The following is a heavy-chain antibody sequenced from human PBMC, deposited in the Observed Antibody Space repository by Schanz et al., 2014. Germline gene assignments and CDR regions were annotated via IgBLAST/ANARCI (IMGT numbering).Heavy chain of an antibody. CDR3: ARDRGYDFSFDP. J-gene: IGHJ5*02. CDR2: IYTSGST. V-gene: IGHV4-4*07. Sequence: QVQLQESGPGLVKSSETLSLTCTVSGGSISSFYWGWIRQPAGKGLEWIGRIYTSGSTNYNPSLNSRVPMSLDTSKTQFSRKRTSVTAADTAVYYCARDRGYDFSFDPWGQGTLVTVSS. CDR1: GGSISSFY. D-gene: IGHD3-3*01.